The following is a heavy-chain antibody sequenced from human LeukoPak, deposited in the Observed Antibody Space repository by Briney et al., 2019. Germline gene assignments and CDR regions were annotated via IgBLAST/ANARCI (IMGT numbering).Heavy chain of an antibody. Sequence: PGGSLRLSCAASGFTFAEAWMSWVRQAPGKGLEWVGRIRSKTDGGTTDYAAPVKGRFNISRDDLKSTLYLHMDSLKTEDTAVYYCATADVASHLSSYFHMDVWGKGTTVTVSS. J-gene: IGHJ6*03. CDR2: IRSKTDGGTT. D-gene: IGHD5-12*01. CDR1: GFTFAEAW. CDR3: ATADVASHLSSYFHMDV. V-gene: IGHV3-15*01.